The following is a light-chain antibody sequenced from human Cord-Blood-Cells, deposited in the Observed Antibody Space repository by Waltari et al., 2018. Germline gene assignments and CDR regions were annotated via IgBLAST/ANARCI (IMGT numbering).Light chain of an antibody. Sequence: AIRMTQSPSSLSASTGDRVTITCRASQGISSYLAWYQQKPGKVPKLLIYAASTLQSGVPSRFSGSGSGTDFTLTISCLQSEDFATYYCQQYYSYPHTFGGGTKVEIK. CDR3: QQYYSYPHT. CDR2: AAS. J-gene: IGKJ4*01. CDR1: QGISSY. V-gene: IGKV1-8*01.